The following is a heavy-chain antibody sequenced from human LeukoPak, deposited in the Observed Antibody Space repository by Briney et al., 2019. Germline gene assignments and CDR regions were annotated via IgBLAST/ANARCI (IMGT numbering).Heavy chain of an antibody. Sequence: ASVKVSCKASGYTFTGYYMHWVRQAPGQGLEWMGWINPNSGGTKYAQKFQGRVTMTRDTSISTAYMELSRLRSDDTAVYYCARLLSDSGTVSNYWGQGTLVTVSS. CDR2: INPNSGGT. D-gene: IGHD4-17*01. CDR3: ARLLSDSGTVSNY. J-gene: IGHJ4*02. V-gene: IGHV1-2*02. CDR1: GYTFTGYY.